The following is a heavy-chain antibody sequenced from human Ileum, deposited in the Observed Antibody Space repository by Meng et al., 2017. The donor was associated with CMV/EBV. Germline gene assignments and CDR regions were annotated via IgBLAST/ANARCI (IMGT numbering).Heavy chain of an antibody. V-gene: IGHV2-5*02. D-gene: IGHD6-19*01. Sequence: ITLKESVPTLVKPTHTLTLTCTFSGLSLITSEVGVPWIRQPPGKALEWLALIYWDDDNRFSPSLKNRLTITKDTSKNQVVFRMTNMDPTDTATYYCAHGRGWLTDYWGQGTLVTVSS. CDR1: GLSLITSEVG. CDR3: AHGRGWLTDY. J-gene: IGHJ4*02. CDR2: IYWDDDN.